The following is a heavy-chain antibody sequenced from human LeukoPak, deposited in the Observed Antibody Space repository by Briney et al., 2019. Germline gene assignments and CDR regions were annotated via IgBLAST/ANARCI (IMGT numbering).Heavy chain of an antibody. CDR2: ISWNSGSI. Sequence: GGSLRLSCAASGFTFDDYAMHWVRQAPGKGLEWVSGISWNSGSIGYADSVKGRFTISRDNAKNSLYLQMNSLRAEDTAVYYCARAPGLEWDIYYYYMDVWGKGTTVTVSS. CDR1: GFTFDDYA. V-gene: IGHV3-9*01. D-gene: IGHD3-3*01. J-gene: IGHJ6*03. CDR3: ARAPGLEWDIYYYYMDV.